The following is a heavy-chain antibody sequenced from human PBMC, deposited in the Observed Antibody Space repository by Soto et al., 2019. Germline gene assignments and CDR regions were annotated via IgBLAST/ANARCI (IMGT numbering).Heavy chain of an antibody. CDR3: AREEDIVVVPAAIPPRHYYYYYGMDV. CDR1: GYTFTGYY. V-gene: IGHV1-2*02. D-gene: IGHD2-2*02. CDR2: INPNSGGT. Sequence: ASVKVSCKASGYTFTGYYMHWVRQAPGQGLEWMGWINPNSGGTNYAQKFQGRVTMTRDTSISTAYMELSRPRSDDTAVYYCAREEDIVVVPAAIPPRHYYYYYGMDVWGQGTTVTVSS. J-gene: IGHJ6*02.